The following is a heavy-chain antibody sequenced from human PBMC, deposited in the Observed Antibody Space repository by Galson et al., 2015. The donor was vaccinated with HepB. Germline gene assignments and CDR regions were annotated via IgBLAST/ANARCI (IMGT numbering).Heavy chain of an antibody. Sequence: SLRLSCAASGFTFSSYAMHWVRQAPGKGLEWVAVISYDGSNKYYADSVKGRFTISRDNSKNTLYLQMNSLRAEDTAVYYCARGSSGYFDWLLYPWYFDLWGRGTLVTVSS. CDR2: ISYDGSNK. CDR3: ARGSSGYFDWLLYPWYFDL. J-gene: IGHJ2*01. CDR1: GFTFSSYA. D-gene: IGHD3-9*01. V-gene: IGHV3-30*04.